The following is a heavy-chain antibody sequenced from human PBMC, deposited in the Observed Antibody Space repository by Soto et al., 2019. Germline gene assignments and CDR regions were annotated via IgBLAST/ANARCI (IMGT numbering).Heavy chain of an antibody. CDR3: VRGIPSQYSSTWLYWHFDL. Sequence: VQLVESGGGVVQPGRSLRLSCEASGFVYSQYAMHWVRQAPGKGPEWVALIWNDGSQKNYVDSVKGRFTISRDNSKNTLNLQMNSLRAHDTAMYFCVRGIPSQYSSTWLYWHFDLWGPGTLVTVSS. D-gene: IGHD6-13*01. J-gene: IGHJ2*01. CDR1: GFVYSQYA. CDR2: IWNDGSQK. V-gene: IGHV3-33*01.